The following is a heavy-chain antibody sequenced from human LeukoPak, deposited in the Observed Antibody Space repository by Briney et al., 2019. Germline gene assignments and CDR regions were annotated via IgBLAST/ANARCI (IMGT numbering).Heavy chain of an antibody. J-gene: IGHJ4*02. Sequence: PGRSLRLSCAASGFTFSSYAMHWVRQAPGKGLEWVAVISYDGSNKYYADSVKGRFTISRDNSKDTLYLQVSSLRAEDTAVYYCAKGVYSTSWWSVDHWGQGPLVTVSS. V-gene: IGHV3-30-3*01. CDR2: ISYDGSNK. D-gene: IGHD2-2*01. CDR3: AKGVYSTSWWSVDH. CDR1: GFTFSSYA.